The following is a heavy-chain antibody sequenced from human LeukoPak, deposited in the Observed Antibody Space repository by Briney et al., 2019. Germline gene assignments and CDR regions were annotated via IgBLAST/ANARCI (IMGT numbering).Heavy chain of an antibody. CDR1: GGSISSGSYY. CDR2: IYTSGST. Sequence: SETLSLTCSVSGGSISSGSYYWSWIRQPAGKGLEWIGRIYTSGSTNYNPSLKSRVTISVDTSKNQFSLKLSSVTAADTAVYYCARIVVVPAGAFDIWGQGTMVTVSS. J-gene: IGHJ3*02. V-gene: IGHV4-61*02. D-gene: IGHD2-2*01. CDR3: ARIVVVPAGAFDI.